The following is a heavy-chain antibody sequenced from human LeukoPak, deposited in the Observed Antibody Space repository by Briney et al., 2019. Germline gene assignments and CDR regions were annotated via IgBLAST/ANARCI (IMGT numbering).Heavy chain of an antibody. CDR1: GFTVSGNY. CDR3: ASWPGGWYGEDS. V-gene: IGHV3-53*01. Sequence: GGSLRLSCAASGFTVSGNYMNWVRQAPGKGLECVAAIYSGGDTYYADSVKGRFTVSRDKSKNTVYLQMNSLRVEDTAVYYCASWPGGWYGEDSWGQGTLVTVSS. CDR2: IYSGGDT. J-gene: IGHJ4*02. D-gene: IGHD6-19*01.